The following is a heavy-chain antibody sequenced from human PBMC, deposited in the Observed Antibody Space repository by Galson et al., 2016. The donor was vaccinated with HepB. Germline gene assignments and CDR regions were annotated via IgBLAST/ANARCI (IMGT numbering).Heavy chain of an antibody. CDR1: GDSINIARYF. D-gene: IGHD6-13*01. J-gene: IGHJ4*02. CDR2: IANSGST. Sequence: SETLSLTCSVSGDSINIARYFWGWIRQSPTRGLEWIGTIANSGSTYYNPSHRSRVSISVDTSRNQFSLKLNSVTAADTALYYCVRDEYNISWYKYWGQGTLVTVSS. CDR3: VRDEYNISWYKY. V-gene: IGHV4-39*02.